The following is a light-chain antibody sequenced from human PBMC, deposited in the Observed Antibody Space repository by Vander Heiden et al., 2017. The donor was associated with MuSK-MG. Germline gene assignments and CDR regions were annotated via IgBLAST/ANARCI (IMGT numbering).Light chain of an antibody. V-gene: IGLV3-19*01. CDR1: GLRRYH. J-gene: IGLJ1*01. CDR3: NARDSSGNHYV. Sequence: SSELTQDPAVSVAFGHTFRITRQGDGLRRYHASWYQQKPGQAPVLVIYGKNNRPAGIPDRFSGSSSGNTASLTITGAQSEDEADYYCNARDSSGNHYVFGTGTKVTVL. CDR2: GKN.